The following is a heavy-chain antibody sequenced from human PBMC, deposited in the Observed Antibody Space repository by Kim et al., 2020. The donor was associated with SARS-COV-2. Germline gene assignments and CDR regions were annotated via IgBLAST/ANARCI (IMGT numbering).Heavy chain of an antibody. V-gene: IGHV3-30*18. CDR1: GFTFSSYG. CDR3: AKELYCSGGSCYPYYYYYGMDV. CDR2: ISYDGSNK. J-gene: IGHJ6*02. Sequence: GGSLRLSCAASGFTFSSYGMHWVRQAPGKGLEWVAVISYDGSNKYYADSVKGRFTISRDNSKNTLYLQMNSLRAEDTAVYYCAKELYCSGGSCYPYYYYYGMDVWGQGTTVTVSS. D-gene: IGHD2-15*01.